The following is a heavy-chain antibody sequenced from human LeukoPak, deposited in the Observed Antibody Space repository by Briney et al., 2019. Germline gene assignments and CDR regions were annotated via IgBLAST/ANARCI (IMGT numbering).Heavy chain of an antibody. CDR3: AGDPSRIAVAGGRLDY. J-gene: IGHJ4*02. CDR1: GFTFSKYG. CDR2: LSYDGSDK. D-gene: IGHD6-19*01. V-gene: IGHV3-30*19. Sequence: GGSPRLSCVASGFTFSKYGLHWVRQAPGKGLEWVAFLSYDGSDKYYADSVMGRFTISRDNSKNTVYLEVNRPTHEDTAVYYCAGDPSRIAVAGGRLDYWGQGTPVIVSS.